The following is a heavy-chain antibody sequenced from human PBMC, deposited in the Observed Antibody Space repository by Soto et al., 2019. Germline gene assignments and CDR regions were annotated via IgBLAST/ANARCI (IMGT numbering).Heavy chain of an antibody. CDR1: GFTFSSYA. V-gene: IGHV3-64*01. CDR3: ARTGPLGYCSGGSCYDAAFDI. J-gene: IGHJ3*02. D-gene: IGHD2-15*01. Sequence: PGGSLRLSCAASGFTFSSYAMHWVRQAPGKGLEYVSAISSNGGSTYYANSVKGRFTISRDNSKNTLYLQMGSLRAEYMAVYYCARTGPLGYCSGGSCYDAAFDIWGQGTMVTVSS. CDR2: ISSNGGST.